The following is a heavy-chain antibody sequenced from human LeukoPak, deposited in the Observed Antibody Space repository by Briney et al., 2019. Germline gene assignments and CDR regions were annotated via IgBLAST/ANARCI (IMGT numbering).Heavy chain of an antibody. CDR3: ATRKLGNDY. CDR2: IYYTET. D-gene: IGHD7-27*01. J-gene: IGHJ4*02. CDR1: GGSVSNYY. V-gene: IGHV4-59*02. Sequence: SETLSLTCTVSGGSVSNYYWSWIRQSPGKGLEWIGYIYYTETSYNPSLKSRVTISADASKNQFSLKLYSVTAANTAVYYCATRKLGNDYWGQGTLVTVSS.